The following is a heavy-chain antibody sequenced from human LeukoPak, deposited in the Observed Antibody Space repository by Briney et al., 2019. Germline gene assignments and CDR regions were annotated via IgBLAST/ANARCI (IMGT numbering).Heavy chain of an antibody. J-gene: IGHJ4*02. V-gene: IGHV4-59*01. CDR2: ISDIGSI. Sequence: SETLSLTCTVSGGSISSYYWSWIRQPPGKGLEWIAYISDIGSINYNPSLKSRVTISVDTSKNQFSLKLSSVTAADTAVYYCARGGKDIVVVPAATTAFDYWGQGTLVTVSS. D-gene: IGHD2-2*01. CDR3: ARGGKDIVVVPAATTAFDY. CDR1: GGSISSYY.